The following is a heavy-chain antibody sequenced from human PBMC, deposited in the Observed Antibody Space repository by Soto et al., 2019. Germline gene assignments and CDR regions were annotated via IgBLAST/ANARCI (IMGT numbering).Heavy chain of an antibody. CDR3: ASQTHRKQQLSDGGRFDP. V-gene: IGHV1-8*01. D-gene: IGHD6-13*01. Sequence: QVQLVQSGAEVKKPGASVKVSCKASGYTFTSYDINWVRQATGQGLEWMGWMNPNSGNTGYAQKFQGRVTMTRNTSRNTAYMELSSLRSEDTAVYYWASQTHRKQQLSDGGRFDPLGQGTLVTVSS. J-gene: IGHJ5*02. CDR1: GYTFTSYD. CDR2: MNPNSGNT.